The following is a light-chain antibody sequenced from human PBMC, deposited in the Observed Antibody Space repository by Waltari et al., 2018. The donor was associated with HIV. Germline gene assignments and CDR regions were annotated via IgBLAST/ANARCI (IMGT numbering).Light chain of an antibody. Sequence: VMTQSPATLSVSPGERATLSCGASQRVRSNLAWYQQKPGQAPRLLIHDASTRATVIPARFRGSGSETEFTLTISNLQSEDSALYCCQQYNHWYTFAQGTKLEIK. CDR2: DAS. CDR1: QRVRSN. V-gene: IGKV3D-15*01. J-gene: IGKJ2*01. CDR3: QQYNHWYT.